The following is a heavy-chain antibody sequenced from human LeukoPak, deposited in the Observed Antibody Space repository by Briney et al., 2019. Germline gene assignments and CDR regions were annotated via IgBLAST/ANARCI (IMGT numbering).Heavy chain of an antibody. CDR2: MNPNSGNT. V-gene: IGHV1-8*03. D-gene: IGHD3-3*01. CDR1: GYTFTSYD. CDR3: ARGGRFLEWPNWFDP. Sequence: ASVKVSCKASGYTFTSYDINWARQATGQGLEWMGWMNPNSGNTGYAQKFQGRVTITRNTSISTAYMEPSSLRSEDTAVYYCARGGRFLEWPNWFDPWGQGTLVTVSS. J-gene: IGHJ5*02.